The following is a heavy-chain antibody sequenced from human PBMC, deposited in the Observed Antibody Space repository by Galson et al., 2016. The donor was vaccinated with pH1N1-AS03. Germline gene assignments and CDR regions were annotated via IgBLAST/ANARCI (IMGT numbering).Heavy chain of an antibody. Sequence: SVKVSCKAPGSTFRSDAISWIRQAPGQGLEWMGGIIPRFATAQYGQRLQGRVTITADESTTTTYMELHSLTYEDTAVLYCAKSTTSNWYDFFDSWGQGSLVIVSS. CDR1: GSTFRSDA. V-gene: IGHV1-69*13. D-gene: IGHD2-2*01. CDR2: IIPRFATA. J-gene: IGHJ4*02. CDR3: AKSTTSNWYDFFDS.